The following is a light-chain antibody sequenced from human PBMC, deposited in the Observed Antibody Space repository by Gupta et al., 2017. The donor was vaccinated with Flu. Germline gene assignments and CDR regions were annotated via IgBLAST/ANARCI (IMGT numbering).Light chain of an antibody. CDR2: GNS. V-gene: IGLV1-40*01. Sequence: SLLTHPPSVSVAPGHRVPISCPGSSSNIGAVYDVPWIQGVPGTAPNLLIYGNSTRHSGVPDRFSGSTSGTSASSATTGLQAEDEADYYCQSYDSSLSGSVFGGGTKLTVL. CDR1: SSNIGAVYD. CDR3: QSYDSSLSGSV. J-gene: IGLJ3*02.